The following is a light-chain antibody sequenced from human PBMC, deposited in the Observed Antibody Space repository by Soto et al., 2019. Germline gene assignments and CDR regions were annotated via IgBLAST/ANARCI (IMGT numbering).Light chain of an antibody. Sequence: DIVLTQSPATLALSPGERATLSCRASQTVGIYLAWYQHKPGQAPRLLIYDASIRATGIPARFSGSGSGTDFILTISSLEPEDFAVYYCQQRAGWPPLSFGGGSKVQIK. J-gene: IGKJ4*01. CDR1: QTVGIY. V-gene: IGKV3-11*01. CDR3: QQRAGWPPLS. CDR2: DAS.